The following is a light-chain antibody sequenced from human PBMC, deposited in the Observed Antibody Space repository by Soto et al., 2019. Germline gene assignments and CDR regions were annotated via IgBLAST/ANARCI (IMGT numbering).Light chain of an antibody. CDR2: AAS. CDR3: QQAYINPRT. CDR1: QSISIY. Sequence: SALSSSIGYRFTMTCRASQSISIYLNWYQQKPGKAPKVLIYAASTLQSGVPSRFSGSGSGTDFTLTISNLQPEDFASYYCQQAYINPRTFGQWSKVDIK. V-gene: IGKV1-39*01. J-gene: IGKJ1*01.